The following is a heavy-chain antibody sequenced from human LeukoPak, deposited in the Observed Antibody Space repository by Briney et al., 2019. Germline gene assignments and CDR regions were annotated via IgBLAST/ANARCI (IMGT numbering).Heavy chain of an antibody. CDR3: ARRNLFDY. CDR1: GFTFRDYW. CDR2: IKYDGSDK. D-gene: IGHD1-14*01. J-gene: IGHJ4*02. Sequence: GGSLRLSCVASGFTFRDYWMTWVRQAPGKGLECVANIKYDGSDKYYVESVKGRFTISRDNAKNSVYLQMNSLRVEDTAVYYCARRNLFDYWGQGTVVTVSS. V-gene: IGHV3-7*01.